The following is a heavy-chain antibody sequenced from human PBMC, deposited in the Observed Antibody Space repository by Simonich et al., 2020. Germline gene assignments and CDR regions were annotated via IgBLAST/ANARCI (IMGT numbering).Heavy chain of an antibody. CDR2: INQEGSGK. V-gene: IGHV3-7*01. D-gene: IGHD3-10*01. CDR1: GFTFSSYW. CDR3: ARDREVYGSRSYYNY. J-gene: IGHJ4*02. Sequence: EVQLVASGGGLVQLGGSLRLSCAASGFTFSSYWMRWVRKAPGKGLVWVAKINQEGSGKYQLDPRQGLFTISRDNAKNSLYLQMNSLRAEDTAVYYCARDREVYGSRSYYNYWGQGTLVTVSS.